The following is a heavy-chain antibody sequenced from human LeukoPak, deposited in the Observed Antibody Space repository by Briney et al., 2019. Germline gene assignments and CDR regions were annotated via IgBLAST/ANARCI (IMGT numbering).Heavy chain of an antibody. D-gene: IGHD5-12*01. CDR1: GYTFTGYY. J-gene: IGHJ4*02. CDR2: INPNSGGT. V-gene: IGHV1-2*02. CDR3: ARDFVLGGYDGTLYY. Sequence: GASVKVSCKASGYTFTGYYMHWVRQAPGQGLEWMGWINPNSGGTNYAQKFQGRVTMTRDTSISTAYMELSRLRSDDTAVYYCARDFVLGGYDGTLYYWGQGTLVTVSS.